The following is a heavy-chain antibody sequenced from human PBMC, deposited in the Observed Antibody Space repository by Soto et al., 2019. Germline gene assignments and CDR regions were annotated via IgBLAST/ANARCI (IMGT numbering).Heavy chain of an antibody. CDR3: AREGVHYDFWSGTREGYFDY. D-gene: IGHD3-3*01. CDR2: ISSSSSTI. V-gene: IGHV3-48*01. J-gene: IGHJ4*02. Sequence: PGGSLRLSCAASGFTFSSYSMNWVRQAPGKGLEWVSYISSSSSTIYYADSVKGRFTISRDNAKNSLYLQMNSLRAEDTAVYYCAREGVHYDFWSGTREGYFDYWGQGTLVTVSS. CDR1: GFTFSSYS.